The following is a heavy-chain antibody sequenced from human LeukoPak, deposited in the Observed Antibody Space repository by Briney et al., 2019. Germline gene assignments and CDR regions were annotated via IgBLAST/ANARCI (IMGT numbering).Heavy chain of an antibody. CDR1: GGSFSGYY. D-gene: IGHD3-22*01. J-gene: IGHJ5*02. Sequence: PSETLSLTCAVYGGSFSGYYWSWIRQPPGKGLEWIGEINHSGSTNYNPSLKSRVTISVDTSKNQFSLKLSSVTAADTAVYYCARYGGGEYYYDSSGSPNWFDPWGQGTLVTVSS. CDR3: ARYGGGEYYYDSSGSPNWFDP. V-gene: IGHV4-34*01. CDR2: INHSGST.